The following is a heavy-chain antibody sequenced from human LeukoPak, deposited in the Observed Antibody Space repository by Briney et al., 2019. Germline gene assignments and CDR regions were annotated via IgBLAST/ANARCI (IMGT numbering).Heavy chain of an antibody. J-gene: IGHJ6*03. D-gene: IGHD3-10*01. V-gene: IGHV3-20*04. CDR1: GFTFDDYG. Sequence: PGGSLRLSCAASGFTFDDYGMSWVRQAPGKGLEWVSGINWNGGSTGYADSVKGRFTISRDNAKNPLYLQMNSLRAEDTALYYCARDREWFGDHYYYMDVWGKGNPGHRLL. CDR2: INWNGGST. CDR3: ARDREWFGDHYYYMDV.